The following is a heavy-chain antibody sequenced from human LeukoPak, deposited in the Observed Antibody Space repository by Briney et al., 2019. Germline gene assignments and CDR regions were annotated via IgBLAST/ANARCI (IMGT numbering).Heavy chain of an antibody. Sequence: PSETLSLTCAVYGGSFSGYYWSWIRQPPGKGLEWIGEINHSGSTNYNPSLKSRVTISVDTSKNQFSLKLSSVTAADTAVYYCARANDYGDNYWGQGTLVTVSS. D-gene: IGHD4-17*01. J-gene: IGHJ4*02. CDR2: INHSGST. CDR3: ARANDYGDNY. CDR1: GGSFSGYY. V-gene: IGHV4-34*01.